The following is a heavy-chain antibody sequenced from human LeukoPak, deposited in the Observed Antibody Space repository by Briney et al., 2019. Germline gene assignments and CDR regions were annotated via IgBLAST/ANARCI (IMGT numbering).Heavy chain of an antibody. CDR3: ARDVKAIAAAGTGFDY. D-gene: IGHD6-13*01. V-gene: IGHV4-30-2*01. CDR2: IYHSGST. J-gene: IGHJ4*02. CDR1: GGSISSGGYF. Sequence: SETLSLTCTVSGGSISSGGYFWSWIRQPPGKGLEWIGYIYHSGSTYYNPSLKSRVTISVDRSKNQFSLKLSSVTAADTAVYYCARDVKAIAAAGTGFDYWGQGTLVTVSS.